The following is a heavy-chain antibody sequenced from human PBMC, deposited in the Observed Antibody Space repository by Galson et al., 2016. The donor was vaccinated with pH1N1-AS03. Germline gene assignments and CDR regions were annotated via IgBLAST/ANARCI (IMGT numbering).Heavy chain of an antibody. CDR2: INPNNGVT. Sequence: SVKVSCKASGYIFTGFYVHWVRQAPGQGLEWMGWINPNNGVTNYAQKFQAWVTMTGDTSISTAYMELYGLKSDDTAVYYCAKDPRGPCSSASCPTTYYFGMDVWCQGTTVSVSS. D-gene: IGHD1-26*01. V-gene: IGHV1-2*04. J-gene: IGHJ6*02. CDR3: AKDPRGPCSSASCPTTYYFGMDV. CDR1: GYIFTGFY.